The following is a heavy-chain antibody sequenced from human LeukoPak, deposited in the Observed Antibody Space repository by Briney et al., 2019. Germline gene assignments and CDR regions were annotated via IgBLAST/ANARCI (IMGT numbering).Heavy chain of an antibody. J-gene: IGHJ1*01. Sequence: GGSLRLACAASGFTFSSYGMSWVRQAPGKGLEWVSAISGSGGSTYYADSVKGRFTISRDNSKNTLYLQMNSLRAEDTAVYYCAKMMYDSSGYYYTEYFQHWGQGTLVTVSS. CDR2: ISGSGGST. CDR1: GFTFSSYG. V-gene: IGHV3-23*01. CDR3: AKMMYDSSGYYYTEYFQH. D-gene: IGHD3-22*01.